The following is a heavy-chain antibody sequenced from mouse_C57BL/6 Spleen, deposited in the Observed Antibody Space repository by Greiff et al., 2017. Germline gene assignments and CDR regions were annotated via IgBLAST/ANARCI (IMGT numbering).Heavy chain of an antibody. Sequence: DVQLQESGAELVRPGASVKLSCTASGFNIKDDYMHWVKQRPEQGLEWIGWIDPENGDTEYASKFQGKATITADTSSNTAYLQLSSLTSEDTAVYYCTTGDGFAYWGQGTLVTVSA. V-gene: IGHV14-4*01. J-gene: IGHJ3*01. D-gene: IGHD3-3*01. CDR1: GFNIKDDY. CDR2: IDPENGDT. CDR3: TTGDGFAY.